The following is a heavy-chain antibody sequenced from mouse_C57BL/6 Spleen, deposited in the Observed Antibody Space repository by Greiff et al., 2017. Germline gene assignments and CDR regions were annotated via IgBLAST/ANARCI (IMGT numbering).Heavy chain of an antibody. CDR2: IHPSDRDT. CDR3: AIWEYYGSSFLYAMDY. J-gene: IGHJ4*01. D-gene: IGHD1-1*01. CDR1: GYTFTSYW. V-gene: IGHV1-74*01. Sequence: QVQLQQPGAELVKPGASVQVSCKASGYTFTSYWMHWVKQRPGQGLEWIGRIHPSDRDTNYNQKCNGKATLAVDKSSSTADMQLSSLTSEDSAVYYWAIWEYYGSSFLYAMDYWGQGTSVTVSS.